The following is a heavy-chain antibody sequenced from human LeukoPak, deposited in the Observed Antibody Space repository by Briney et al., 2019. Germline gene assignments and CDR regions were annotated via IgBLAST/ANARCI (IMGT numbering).Heavy chain of an antibody. D-gene: IGHD2-2*01. V-gene: IGHV3-30*04. J-gene: IGHJ6*03. CDR3: ARGQGYESYYYMDV. Sequence: GGSLRLSCAASGFTFSTYAMHWVRQAPGKGLEWVAVISFDGVNTFYADSVKGRFTISRDNSNNTVYLQMNNLRPEDTAVFYCARGQGYESYYYMDVWGTGTTVTVSS. CDR1: GFTFSTYA. CDR2: ISFDGVNT.